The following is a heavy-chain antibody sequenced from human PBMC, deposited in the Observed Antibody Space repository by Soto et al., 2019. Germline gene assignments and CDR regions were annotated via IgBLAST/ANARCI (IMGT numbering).Heavy chain of an antibody. CDR2: IYHSGST. Sequence: SETLSLTCTLSGGSIGTYYWNWSRQPPGKGLEWIGYIYHSGSTNYNPSLKSRVTISVDKSKNQFSLKLSSVTAADTAVYYCARVEPNLNAFDIWGQGTMVTVSS. CDR3: ARVEPNLNAFDI. CDR1: GGSIGTYY. D-gene: IGHD1-26*01. J-gene: IGHJ3*02. V-gene: IGHV4-59*12.